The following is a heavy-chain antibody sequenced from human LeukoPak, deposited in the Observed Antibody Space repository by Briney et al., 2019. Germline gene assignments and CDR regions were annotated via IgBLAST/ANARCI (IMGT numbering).Heavy chain of an antibody. CDR2: ISGSGGTT. CDR1: GFTFSNYA. V-gene: IGHV3-23*01. CDR3: AKGNYYYGSGTYPNFDY. Sequence: PGRSLRLSCAASGFTFSNYAMNWVRQAPGKGQEWVSLISGSGGTTYYADSVKGRFTISRDNSKNTLYLQMNSLRVEDTAVYYCAKGNYYYGSGTYPNFDYWGQGTLVTVSS. D-gene: IGHD3-10*01. J-gene: IGHJ4*02.